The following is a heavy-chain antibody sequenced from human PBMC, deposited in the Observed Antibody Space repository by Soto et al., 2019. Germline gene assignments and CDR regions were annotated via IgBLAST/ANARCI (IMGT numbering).Heavy chain of an antibody. Sequence: SETLSLTCSVSGGSINSGGYFWSWTRQHPGKGLEWIGHIYNSGSTDYNPSLKSRVTISVDTSKNQFSLKLSSVTAADTAVYYFARDAGSGYSYGYFDYWGQGTLVTVSS. V-gene: IGHV4-31*03. D-gene: IGHD5-18*01. CDR2: IYNSGST. J-gene: IGHJ4*02. CDR1: GGSINSGGYF. CDR3: ARDAGSGYSYGYFDY.